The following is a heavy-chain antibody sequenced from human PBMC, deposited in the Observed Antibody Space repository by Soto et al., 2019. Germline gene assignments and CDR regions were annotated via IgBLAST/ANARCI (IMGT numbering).Heavy chain of an antibody. CDR1: GYTFKLYY. J-gene: IGHJ6*02. CDR2: INSNSGDT. Sequence: VKVSCKTSGYTFKLYYMHWVRQAPGQGLEWMGWINSNSGDTYYAQDFQGRVTMTRDRSTTTIYMELSSLRSDDTAVYYCTRGMDVWGQGTTVTVSS. CDR3: TRGMDV. V-gene: IGHV1-2*02.